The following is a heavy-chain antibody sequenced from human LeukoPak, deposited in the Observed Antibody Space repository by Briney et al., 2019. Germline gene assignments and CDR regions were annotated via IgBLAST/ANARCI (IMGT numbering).Heavy chain of an antibody. CDR3: ARDLSGRCAFDI. CDR1: GFTFSSFS. V-gene: IGHV3-21*01. J-gene: IGHJ3*02. Sequence: GGSLRLSCAASGFTFSSFSMNWVRQAPGKGLEWVSSISTMGTYMYYTDSVRGRFTISRDNAKNSLYLHMNSLRAEDTAVYYCARDLSGRCAFDIWGQGTMVTVSS. D-gene: IGHD3-10*01. CDR2: ISTMGTYM.